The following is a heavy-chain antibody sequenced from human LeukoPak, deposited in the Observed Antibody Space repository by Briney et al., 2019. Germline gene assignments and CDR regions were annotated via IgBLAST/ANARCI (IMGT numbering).Heavy chain of an antibody. CDR2: INPSGGST. Sequence: ASVKVSCKASGYTFTSYYMHWVRQAPGQGLEWMGIINPSGGSTSYAQKFQGRVTMTRGTSTSTVYMELSSLRSEDTAVYYCATTRKGGYDYWGQGTLVTVSS. CDR3: ATTRKGGYDY. D-gene: IGHD5-12*01. CDR1: GYTFTSYY. V-gene: IGHV1-46*03. J-gene: IGHJ4*02.